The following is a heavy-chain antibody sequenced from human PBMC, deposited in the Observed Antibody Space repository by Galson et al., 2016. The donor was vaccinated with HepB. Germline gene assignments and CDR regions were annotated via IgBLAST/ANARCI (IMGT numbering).Heavy chain of an antibody. CDR2: VSAYSGNT. CDR3: ARESRDSKGIPNHAFDI. Sequence: SVKVSCKASGYTFTSYGISWVRQAPGQGLEWMGWVSAYSGNTNSAQSLQGRVTMTTDTSTTTVYMELRSLRSDDTAIYYCARESRDSKGIPNHAFDIWGQGTMVTVSS. CDR1: GYTFTSYG. J-gene: IGHJ3*02. V-gene: IGHV1-18*01. D-gene: IGHD3-22*01.